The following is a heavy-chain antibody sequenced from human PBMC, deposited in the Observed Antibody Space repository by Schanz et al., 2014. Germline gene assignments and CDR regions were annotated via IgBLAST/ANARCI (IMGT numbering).Heavy chain of an antibody. CDR3: ARPRFDYGEVDY. CDR1: GFSLNTYG. Sequence: QAQLMESGGGVVQPGTSLILSCSVSGFSLNTYGIHWFRQPAGKGLEWVAVIWNNGVTKYYADSARGRFTISRDRFQNTLYLRMSSLRAEDTAVYYCARPRFDYGEVDYWGQGTLXTVSS. CDR2: IWNNGVTK. J-gene: IGHJ4*02. V-gene: IGHV3-33*01. D-gene: IGHD4-17*01.